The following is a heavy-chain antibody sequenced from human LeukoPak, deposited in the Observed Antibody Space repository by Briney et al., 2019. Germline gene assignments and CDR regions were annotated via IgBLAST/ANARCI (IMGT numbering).Heavy chain of an antibody. CDR1: GGSISSYY. CDR2: ISDSGSS. Sequence: SSETLSLTCTVSGGSISSYYWSWIRQPPGEGLEWIGYISDSGSSNYNPSLKSRVTISVDTSKNQFSLKLSSVTAADTAVYYCARVGSYTWYYYFDYWGQGTLVTVSS. V-gene: IGHV4-59*01. CDR3: ARVGSYTWYYYFDY. J-gene: IGHJ4*02. D-gene: IGHD2-15*01.